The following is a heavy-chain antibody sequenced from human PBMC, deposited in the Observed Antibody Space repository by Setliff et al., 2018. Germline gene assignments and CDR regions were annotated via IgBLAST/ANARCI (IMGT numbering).Heavy chain of an antibody. CDR2: ISPSSSHI. V-gene: IGHV3-21*04. Sequence: GGSLRLSCTTSGFTFFSYTMNWVRQAPGTGLEWVSSISPSSSHIYYADSAEGRFTISRDNAKNSLYLQLNSLRAEDTAVYYCARGWRAGALNHFDYWGQGSRVTVSS. J-gene: IGHJ4*02. CDR3: ARGWRAGALNHFDY. D-gene: IGHD3-3*01. CDR1: GFTFFSYT.